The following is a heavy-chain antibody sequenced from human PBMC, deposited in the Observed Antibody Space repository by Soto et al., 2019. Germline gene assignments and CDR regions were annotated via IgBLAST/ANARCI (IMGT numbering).Heavy chain of an antibody. CDR1: GFTFSSYS. J-gene: IGHJ4*02. CDR2: ISSASTYI. Sequence: EVQLVESVGGLVKPGGSLRLSCAASGFTFSSYSMNWVRQAPGKGLEWVSSISSASTYIYYADSVKGRFTISRDNAKNSLYLQMNSLRVEDTAVYYCARGLDRVDYWGQGTLVTVSS. D-gene: IGHD2-2*03. V-gene: IGHV3-21*01. CDR3: ARGLDRVDY.